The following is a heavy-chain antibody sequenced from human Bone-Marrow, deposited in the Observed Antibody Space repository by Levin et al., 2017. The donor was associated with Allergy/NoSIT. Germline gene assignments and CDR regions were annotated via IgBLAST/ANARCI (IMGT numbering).Heavy chain of an antibody. J-gene: IGHJ5*02. V-gene: IGHV3-53*01. Sequence: PGGSLRLSCAASGLTVSSNYMSWVRQAPGKGLEWVAVIYGDDSTYYADSVKGRFTISRDNSKNTLYLQMNSLRAEDTATYYCARVRNLYSWFDPWGQGTLVTVSS. CDR2: IYGDDST. CDR1: GLTVSSNY. CDR3: ARVRNLYSWFDP.